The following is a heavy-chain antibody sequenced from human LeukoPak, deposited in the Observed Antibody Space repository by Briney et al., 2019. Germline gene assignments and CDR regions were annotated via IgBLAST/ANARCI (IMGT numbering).Heavy chain of an antibody. J-gene: IGHJ6*02. V-gene: IGHV4-31*03. Sequence: SETLSLTCSVSGGSVNSGPYYWSWIRQPPGKGLEWIGYIYYSGSTYYNPSLKSRVTISVDTSKNQFSLKLSSVTAADTAVYYCARGRSSTSCQGFYGMDVWGQGTTVTVSS. D-gene: IGHD2-2*01. CDR3: ARGRSSTSCQGFYGMDV. CDR2: IYYSGST. CDR1: GGSVNSGPYY.